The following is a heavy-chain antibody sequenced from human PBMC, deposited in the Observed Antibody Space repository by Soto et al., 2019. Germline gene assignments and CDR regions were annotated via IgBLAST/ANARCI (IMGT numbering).Heavy chain of an antibody. J-gene: IGHJ5*02. CDR2: IIPIFGTA. CDR1: GGTFSSYA. D-gene: IGHD4-17*01. Sequence: QVQLVQSGAEVKKPGSSVKVSCKASGGTFSSYAISWVRQGPGQGLEWMGGIIPIFGTANYAQKFQGRVTITADESTSTAYMEQSSLRSEDTAVYYCARADYGGNYGTLWFEPWGQGTLVTVSS. CDR3: ARADYGGNYGTLWFEP. V-gene: IGHV1-69*01.